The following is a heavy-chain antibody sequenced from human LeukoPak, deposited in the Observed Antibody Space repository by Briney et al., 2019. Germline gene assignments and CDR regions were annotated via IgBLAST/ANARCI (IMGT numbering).Heavy chain of an antibody. CDR1: GFTFSSYG. CDR3: ARDFPGIAVAGTPRP. D-gene: IGHD6-19*01. Sequence: GRSLRLSCAASGFTFSSYGMHWVRQAPGKGLEWVAVISYDGSNKYYADSVKGRFTISRDNSKNTLYLQMNSLRSEDTAVYYCARDFPGIAVAGTPRPWGQGTLVTVSS. CDR2: ISYDGSNK. V-gene: IGHV3-30*03. J-gene: IGHJ4*02.